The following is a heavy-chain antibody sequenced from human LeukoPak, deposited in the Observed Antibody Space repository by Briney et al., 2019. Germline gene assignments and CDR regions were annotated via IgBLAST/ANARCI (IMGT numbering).Heavy chain of an antibody. CDR3: ARGAKRDGYNFDY. CDR1: GGTFSSYA. J-gene: IGHJ4*02. D-gene: IGHD5-24*01. Sequence: SVKVSCKASGGTFSSYAISWVRQAPGQGLEWMGGIIPIFGTANYAQKFQGIVTITADESTSTAYMELSSLRSEDTAVYYCARGAKRDGYNFDYWGQGTLVTVSS. CDR2: IIPIFGTA. V-gene: IGHV1-69*13.